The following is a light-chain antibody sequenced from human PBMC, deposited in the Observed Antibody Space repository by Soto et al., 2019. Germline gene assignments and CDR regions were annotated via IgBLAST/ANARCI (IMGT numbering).Light chain of an antibody. J-gene: IGLJ2*01. V-gene: IGLV1-47*01. CDR1: SSNIGSKY. Sequence: QPVLTQPPSASGTPGQRVTISCSGSSSNIGSKYVYWYQQLPGTAPKLLIYKNTQRPSGVPDRFSGSKSGTSASLAISGLRSEDEADYYCAAWDDSLSVVVLGGGTKVTVL. CDR2: KNT. CDR3: AAWDDSLSVVV.